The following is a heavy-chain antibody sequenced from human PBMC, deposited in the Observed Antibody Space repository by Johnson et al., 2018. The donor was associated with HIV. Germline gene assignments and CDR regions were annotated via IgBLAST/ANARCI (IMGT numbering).Heavy chain of an antibody. CDR1: GFTFSSYA. D-gene: IGHD1-26*01. CDR3: ARDKWELLGGGAFDI. J-gene: IGHJ3*02. CDR2: ISYDGSNK. Sequence: QVQLVESGGGVVQPGRSLRLSCAASGFTFSSYAMHWVRQAPGKGLEWVAVISYDGSNKYYADSVKGRFTISRENDKKSVFLQMNSLRAEDSAVYYCARDKWELLGGGAFDIWGQGTMVTVSS. V-gene: IGHV3-30-3*01.